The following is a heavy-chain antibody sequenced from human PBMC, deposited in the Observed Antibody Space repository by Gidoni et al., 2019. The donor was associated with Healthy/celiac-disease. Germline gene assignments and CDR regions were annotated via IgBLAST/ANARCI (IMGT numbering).Heavy chain of an antibody. D-gene: IGHD3-16*01. CDR3: TTDGGVGAEGYFDY. J-gene: IGHJ4*02. Sequence: EVQLVETGGGLVKPGGSLRLSCAASGFTFSNAGMNWVGQAPGKGLEWVGLIKSKTDGGTTDYAAPVKGRFSISRDDSKNTLYLQMNSLKTEDTAVYYCTTDGGVGAEGYFDYWGQGTLVTVSS. CDR2: IKSKTDGGTT. V-gene: IGHV3-15*07. CDR1: GFTFSNAG.